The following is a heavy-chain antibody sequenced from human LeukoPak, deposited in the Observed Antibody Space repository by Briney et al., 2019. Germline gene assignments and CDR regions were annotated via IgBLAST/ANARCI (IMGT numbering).Heavy chain of an antibody. CDR1: GFTVSSSY. V-gene: IGHV3-53*01. J-gene: IGHJ4*02. CDR3: ARAPSYDFWSGYLDY. CDR2: IYSGSST. Sequence: PGGSLRLSCAASGFTVSSSYMTWVRQAPRKGLEWVSVIYSGSSTYYADSVKGRFTISRDNSKNTLYLQMNSLRAEDTAVYYCARAPSYDFWSGYLDYWGQGTLVTVSS. D-gene: IGHD3-3*01.